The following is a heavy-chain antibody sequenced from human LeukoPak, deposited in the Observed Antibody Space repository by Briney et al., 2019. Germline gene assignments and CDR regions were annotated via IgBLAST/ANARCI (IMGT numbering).Heavy chain of an antibody. CDR1: GFTFSSYW. CDR2: INHNGNVN. J-gene: IGHJ6*02. Sequence: GGSLRLSCAASGFTFSSYWMSWARQAPGKGLEWVASINHNGNVNYYVDSVKGRFTISRDNAKNSLYLQMSNLRAEDTAVYFCARGGGLDVWGQGATVTVSS. CDR3: ARGGGLDV. V-gene: IGHV3-7*03. D-gene: IGHD3-16*01.